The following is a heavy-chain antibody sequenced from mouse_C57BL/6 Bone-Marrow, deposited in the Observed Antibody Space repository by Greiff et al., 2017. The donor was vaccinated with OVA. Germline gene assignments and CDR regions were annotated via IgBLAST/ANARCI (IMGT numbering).Heavy chain of an antibody. J-gene: IGHJ2*01. CDR1: GYTFTSYW. CDR2: IYPGSGST. Sequence: QVQLKQSGAELVKPGASVKMSCKASGYTFTSYWITWVKQRPGQGLEWIGDIYPGSGSTNYNEKFKSKATLTVDTSSSTAYMQLSSLTSEDSAVYYCAVLITTVVATDFDYWGQGTTLTVSS. V-gene: IGHV1-55*01. D-gene: IGHD1-1*01. CDR3: AVLITTVVATDFDY.